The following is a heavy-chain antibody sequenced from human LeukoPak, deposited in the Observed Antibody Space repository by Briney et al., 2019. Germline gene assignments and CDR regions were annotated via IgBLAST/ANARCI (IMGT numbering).Heavy chain of an antibody. V-gene: IGHV4-59*01. D-gene: IGHD1-14*01. Sequence: PSETLSLTCTVSGGSIRGYYWSWIRQPPGKGLEWIGCVYFSGTTNYHPSLKSRVTMSVDTSKSQFSLRLSSVTAADTAVYYCARNRVPLDYWGQGALVTVSS. J-gene: IGHJ4*02. CDR3: ARNRVPLDY. CDR1: GGSIRGYY. CDR2: VYFSGTT.